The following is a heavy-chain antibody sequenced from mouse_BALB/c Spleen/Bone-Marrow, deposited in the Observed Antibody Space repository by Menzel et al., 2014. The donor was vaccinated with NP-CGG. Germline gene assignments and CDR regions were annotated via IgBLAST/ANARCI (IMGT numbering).Heavy chain of an antibody. J-gene: IGHJ3*01. D-gene: IGHD1-1*01. CDR2: INPDSSTI. CDR3: ARLYYYGQFAY. Sequence: EVQRVESGDGLVQPGGSLKLSCAASGFDFXRYWMSWVRQAPGKGLEWIGEINPDSSTINYTPSLKDKFIISRDNAKNTLYLQMSKVRSEDTALYYCARLYYYGQFAYWGQGTLVTVSA. V-gene: IGHV4-1*02. CDR1: GFDFXRYW.